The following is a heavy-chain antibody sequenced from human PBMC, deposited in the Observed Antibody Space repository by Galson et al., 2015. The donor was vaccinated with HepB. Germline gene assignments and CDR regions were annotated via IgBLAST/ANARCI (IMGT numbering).Heavy chain of an antibody. J-gene: IGHJ3*02. CDR2: ISYDGSKK. V-gene: IGHV3-30*18. D-gene: IGHD1-26*01. CDR1: GFTFSTFR. Sequence: SLRLSCAASGFTFSTFRMSWVRQAPGKGLEWVAVISYDGSKKNYAASVKGRFTISRDTSKNTLYLQMNSLRAEDTAVYYCAKGAQWELLLSDAFDIWGQGTMVTVSS. CDR3: AKGAQWELLLSDAFDI.